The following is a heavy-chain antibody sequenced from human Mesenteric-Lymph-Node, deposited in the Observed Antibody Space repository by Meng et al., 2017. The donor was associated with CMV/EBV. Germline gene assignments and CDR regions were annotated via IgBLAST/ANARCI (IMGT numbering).Heavy chain of an antibody. D-gene: IGHD3-10*01. CDR3: AKDLKGSGRYWSGLDV. Sequence: SLKISCAASGFTFDNYAMHWVRQAPGKGLEWVASITWSSAYIDYEDSVKGRFTISRDNAKNSVSLQMNSLRVEDTALYYCAKDLKGSGRYWSGLDVWGQGTTVTVSS. J-gene: IGHJ6*02. V-gene: IGHV3-9*01. CDR1: GFTFDNYA. CDR2: ITWSSAYI.